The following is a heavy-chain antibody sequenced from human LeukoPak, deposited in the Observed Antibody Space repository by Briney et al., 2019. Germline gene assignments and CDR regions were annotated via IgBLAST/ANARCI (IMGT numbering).Heavy chain of an antibody. D-gene: IGHD5-24*01. Sequence: SETLSLTCTVSGGSISSHYWSWIRQPPEKGLEWIGYIYYTGSTKYSPSLTSRVTMSVDTSKNQFSLKLSSVTAADTAVYYCARDNRDGYNIAFDYWGQGTLVTVSS. CDR3: ARDNRDGYNIAFDY. V-gene: IGHV4-59*08. J-gene: IGHJ4*02. CDR1: GGSISSHY. CDR2: IYYTGST.